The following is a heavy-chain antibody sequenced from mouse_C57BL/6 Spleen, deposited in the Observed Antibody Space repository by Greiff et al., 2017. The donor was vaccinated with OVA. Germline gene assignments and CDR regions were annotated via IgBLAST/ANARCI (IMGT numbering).Heavy chain of an antibody. CDR2: INPSNGGT. J-gene: IGHJ2*01. CDR1: GYTFTSYW. Sequence: QVQLQQPGTELVKPGASVKLSCKASGYTFTSYWMHWVKQRPGQGLEWIGNINPSNGGTNYNEKFKSKATLTVDRSSSTAYMQLSSLTSEDSAVYYCARAGGYYGYFDYWGQGTTLTVSS. CDR3: ARAGGYYGYFDY. D-gene: IGHD1-1*01. V-gene: IGHV1-53*01.